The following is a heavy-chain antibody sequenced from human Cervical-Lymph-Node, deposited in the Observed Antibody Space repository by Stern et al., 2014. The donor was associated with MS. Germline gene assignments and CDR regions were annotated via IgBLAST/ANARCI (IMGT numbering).Heavy chain of an antibody. V-gene: IGHV3-15*01. CDR1: GFSFGNAW. Sequence: VQLVQSGGGLVKPGGSLRLSCAASGFSFGNAWMNWVRQAPGKGLEWVGRIKRKIDGERTDYGAPVKGRFTISRDDSKNTLFLQMNSLKIDDTAIYYCTTGSVEGYWGQGTLVTVSS. CDR2: IKRKIDGERT. J-gene: IGHJ4*02. CDR3: TTGSVEGY.